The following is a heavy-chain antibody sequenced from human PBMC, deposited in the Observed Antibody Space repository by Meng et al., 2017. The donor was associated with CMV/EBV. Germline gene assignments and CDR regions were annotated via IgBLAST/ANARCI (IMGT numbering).Heavy chain of an antibody. CDR3: AKVTLGYCSSTSCYPWFDP. D-gene: IGHD2-2*01. Sequence: GESLKISCAASGFTFSSYAMSWDSQAPGKGLEWVSAISGSGGSTYYADSVKGRFTISRDNSKNTLYLQMNSLRAEDTAVYYCAKVTLGYCSSTSCYPWFDPWGQGTLVTVSS. CDR1: GFTFSSYA. J-gene: IGHJ5*02. CDR2: ISGSGGST. V-gene: IGHV3-23*01.